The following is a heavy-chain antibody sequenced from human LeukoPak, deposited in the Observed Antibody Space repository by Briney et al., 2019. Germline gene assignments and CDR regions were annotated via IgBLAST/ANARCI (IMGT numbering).Heavy chain of an antibody. CDR3: AKFEGATIPGWFNDY. D-gene: IGHD6-19*01. CDR2: TSGSGGST. CDR1: GFTFSSYA. J-gene: IGHJ4*02. V-gene: IGHV3-23*01. Sequence: PGGSLRLSCAASGFTFSSYAMSWVRQAPGKGLEWVSATSGSGGSTYYADSVKGRFTISRDNSKNTLYLQMNSLRTEDTAVYFCAKFEGATIPGWFNDYWGQGILVTVSS.